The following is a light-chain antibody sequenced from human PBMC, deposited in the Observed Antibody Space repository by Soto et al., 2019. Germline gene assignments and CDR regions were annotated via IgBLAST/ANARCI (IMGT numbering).Light chain of an antibody. CDR1: QSVLYSSNNKNY. J-gene: IGKJ1*01. CDR2: WAS. CDR3: QQNYRPWT. V-gene: IGKV4-1*01. Sequence: DIVMTQSPDSLAVSLGERATINCKSSQSVLYSSNNKNYLAWYQQKPGQPPKLLIYWASTRESGVPDRYSGSGYGTDFTIAISSLQAEDMAVYYCQQNYRPWTFGQGIKVAIK.